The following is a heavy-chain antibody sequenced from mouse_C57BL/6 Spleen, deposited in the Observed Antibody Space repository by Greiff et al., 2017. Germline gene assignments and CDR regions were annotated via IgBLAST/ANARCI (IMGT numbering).Heavy chain of an antibody. CDR2: ISYDGSN. Sequence: EVQLQESGPGLVKPSQSLSLTCSVTGYSITSGYYWNWIRQFPGNKLEWTGYISYDGSNNYNPSLKNRISITRDTSKNQFFLKLNSVTTEDTATYYCARNWDDAMDYWGQGTSVTVSS. CDR1: GYSITSGYY. CDR3: ARNWDDAMDY. V-gene: IGHV3-6*01. D-gene: IGHD4-1*01. J-gene: IGHJ4*01.